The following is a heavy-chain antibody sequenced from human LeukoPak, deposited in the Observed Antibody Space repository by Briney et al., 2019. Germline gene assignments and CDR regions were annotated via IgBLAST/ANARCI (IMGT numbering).Heavy chain of an antibody. CDR1: GYTFTSYG. D-gene: IGHD2-2*01. J-gene: IGHJ5*02. CDR3: ARVRAGPADQDIVVVPAAMRFDP. CDR2: ISAYNGNT. V-gene: IGHV1-18*01. Sequence: GASVKVSCKASGYTFTSYGISWVRQAPGQGLEWMGWISAYNGNTNYAQKLQGRATMTTDTSTSTAYMELRSLRSDDTAVYYCARVRAGPADQDIVVVPAAMRFDPWGQGTLVTVSS.